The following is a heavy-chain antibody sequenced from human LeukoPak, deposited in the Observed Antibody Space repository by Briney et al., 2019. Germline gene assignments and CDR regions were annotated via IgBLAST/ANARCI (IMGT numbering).Heavy chain of an antibody. D-gene: IGHD6-13*01. J-gene: IGHJ4*02. CDR3: ARDLGAAAVLFDY. Sequence: GGSLRLSCAASGFTFSSYAMSWVRQAPGQGLEWVSYISSSGSTIYYADSVKGRFTISRDNAKNSLYLQMNSLRAEDTAVYYCARDLGAAAVLFDYWGQGTLVTVSS. CDR2: ISSSGSTI. CDR1: GFTFSSYA. V-gene: IGHV3-48*03.